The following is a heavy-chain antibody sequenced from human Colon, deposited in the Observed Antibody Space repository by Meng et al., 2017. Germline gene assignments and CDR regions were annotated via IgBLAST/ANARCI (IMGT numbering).Heavy chain of an antibody. Sequence: VTRPQGGDGLCKPWETLSLTGAVLGGAFSGFYWSWIRQPPGKGLEWIGEIDHFGISNYNSSLKGRLTMSVDTSKKQISLTLTSVTAADTAVYYCATGLRHGDWFDPWGPGTLVTVSS. CDR1: GGAFSGFY. V-gene: IGHV4-34*02. D-gene: IGHD4-17*01. J-gene: IGHJ5*02. CDR2: IDHFGIS. CDR3: ATGLRHGDWFDP.